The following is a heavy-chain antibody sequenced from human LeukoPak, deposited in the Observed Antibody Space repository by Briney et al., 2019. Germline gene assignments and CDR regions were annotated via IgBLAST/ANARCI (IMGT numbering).Heavy chain of an antibody. J-gene: IGHJ4*02. CDR1: GFTFSDYY. CDR3: ARGYSSSWDYYFDY. V-gene: IGHV3-11*04. Sequence: GGSLRLSCAASGFTFSDYYMSWIRQAPGKGLEWVSYISSSGSTIYYADPVKGRFTISRDNAKNSLYLQMNSLRAEDTAVYYCARGYSSSWDYYFDYWGQGTLVTVSS. D-gene: IGHD6-13*01. CDR2: ISSSGSTI.